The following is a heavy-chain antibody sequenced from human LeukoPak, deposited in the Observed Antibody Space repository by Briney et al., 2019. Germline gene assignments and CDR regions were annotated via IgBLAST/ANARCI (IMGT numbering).Heavy chain of an antibody. J-gene: IGHJ4*02. Sequence: GGSLRLSCAASGLTFSSYAMSWVRQAPGKGLEWVSVISGSDNSTYYADSVKGRFTISRDNSKNTLWLQMNSLRAEDTAVYYCAKKLGREMATITGPFDYWGQGTLVTVSS. D-gene: IGHD5-24*01. CDR3: AKKLGREMATITGPFDY. CDR1: GLTFSSYA. V-gene: IGHV3-23*01. CDR2: ISGSDNST.